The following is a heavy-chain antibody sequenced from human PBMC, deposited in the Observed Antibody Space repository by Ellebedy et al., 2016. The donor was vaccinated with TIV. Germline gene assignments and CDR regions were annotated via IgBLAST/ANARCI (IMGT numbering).Heavy chain of an antibody. V-gene: IGHV1-18*04. Sequence: AASVKVSCKASGYTFTSYGISWVRQAPGQGLEWMGWISGHDGDTNYAQKLQGRVTMTTDKSTSTAYMELRSLRSDDTAVYYCASDQQQLVIHNYYGLDVWGQGTTVTVSS. CDR3: ASDQQQLVIHNYYGLDV. CDR1: GYTFTSYG. J-gene: IGHJ6*02. CDR2: ISGHDGDT. D-gene: IGHD6-13*01.